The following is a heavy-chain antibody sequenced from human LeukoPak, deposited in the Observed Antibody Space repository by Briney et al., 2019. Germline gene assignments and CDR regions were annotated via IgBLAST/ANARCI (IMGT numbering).Heavy chain of an antibody. CDR1: GFTFSSYG. Sequence: GGSLRLSCAASGFTFSSYGMHWVRQAPGKGLEWVAVISYDGSNKYYADSVKGRFTISRDNSKNTLYLQMNSLRAEDTAVYYCARGPYDSSGYTYYYYYMDVWGKGTTVTVSS. CDR2: ISYDGSNK. J-gene: IGHJ6*03. V-gene: IGHV3-30*03. CDR3: ARGPYDSSGYTYYYYYMDV. D-gene: IGHD3-22*01.